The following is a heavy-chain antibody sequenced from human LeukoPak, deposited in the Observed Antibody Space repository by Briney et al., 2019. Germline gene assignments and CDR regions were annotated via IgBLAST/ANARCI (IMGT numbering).Heavy chain of an antibody. D-gene: IGHD3-22*01. V-gene: IGHV3-7*03. Sequence: GGSLRLSCAASGFSLSTYWMSWVRQAPGKGLEWVANIKQDESEKDYVDSVKGRFTISRDNSKNTLYLQMNSLRAEDTAVYYCAKLLYYYDSSQPYWGQGTLVTVSS. CDR3: AKLLYYYDSSQPY. CDR2: IKQDESEK. J-gene: IGHJ4*02. CDR1: GFSLSTYW.